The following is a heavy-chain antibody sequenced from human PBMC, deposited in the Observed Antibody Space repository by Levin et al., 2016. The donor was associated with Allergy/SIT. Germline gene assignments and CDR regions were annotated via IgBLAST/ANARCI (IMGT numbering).Heavy chain of an antibody. V-gene: IGHV1-24*01. CDR3: ATEGHVDTAIPWYGMDV. CDR2: FDPEDGET. D-gene: IGHD5-18*01. J-gene: IGHJ6*02. Sequence: VRQMPGKGLEWMGGFDPEDGETIYAQKFQGRVTMTEDTSTDTAYMELSSLRSEDTAVYYCATEGHVDTAIPWYGMDVWGQGTTVTVSS.